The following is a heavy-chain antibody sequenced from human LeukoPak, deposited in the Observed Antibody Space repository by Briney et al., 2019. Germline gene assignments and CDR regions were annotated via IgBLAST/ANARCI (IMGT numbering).Heavy chain of an antibody. CDR1: GGTFSSYA. J-gene: IGHJ4*02. CDR3: ARGPVDDIVVVPAAIFVYFDY. V-gene: IGHV1-69*05. Sequence: RASVKASCKASGGTFSSYAISWVRQAPGQGLEWMGGIIPIFGTANYAQKFQGRVTITTDESTSTAYMELSSLRSEDTAVYYCARGPVDDIVVVPAAIFVYFDYWGQGTLVTVSS. CDR2: IIPIFGTA. D-gene: IGHD2-2*01.